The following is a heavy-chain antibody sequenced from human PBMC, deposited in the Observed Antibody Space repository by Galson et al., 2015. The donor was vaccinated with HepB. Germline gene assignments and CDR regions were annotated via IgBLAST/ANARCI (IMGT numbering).Heavy chain of an antibody. D-gene: IGHD3-22*01. CDR2: INSDGSST. CDR1: GFTFSSYW. Sequence: SLRLSCAASGFTFSSYWMHWVRQAPGKGLVWVSRINSDGSSTSYADSVKGRFTISRDNAKNTLYLQMNSLRAEDTAVYYCASAGYYDSSGPRFDPWGQGTLVTVSS. J-gene: IGHJ5*02. V-gene: IGHV3-74*01. CDR3: ASAGYYDSSGPRFDP.